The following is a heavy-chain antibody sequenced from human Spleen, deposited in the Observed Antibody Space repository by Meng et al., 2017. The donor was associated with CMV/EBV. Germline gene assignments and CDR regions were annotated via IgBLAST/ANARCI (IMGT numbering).Heavy chain of an antibody. D-gene: IGHD3-22*01. CDR3: ARGALGYLDY. Sequence: SVKVSCKASGGTFSSYAFSWVRQAPGQGLEWMGGIIPIFGIANYAQKFQGRVTITTDESTSTAYMELSSLRSEDTAVYYCARGALGYLDYWGQGTMVTVSS. CDR1: GGTFSSYA. V-gene: IGHV1-69*05. J-gene: IGHJ4*02. CDR2: IIPIFGIA.